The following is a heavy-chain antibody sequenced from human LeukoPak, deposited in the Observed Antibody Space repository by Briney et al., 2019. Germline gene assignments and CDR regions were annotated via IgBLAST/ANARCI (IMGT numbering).Heavy chain of an antibody. CDR3: ARMQDTAMVYHYYYYGMDV. D-gene: IGHD5-18*01. V-gene: IGHV3-11*01. Sequence: PGGSLRLSCAASGFTFSDYYMSWIRQAPGKGLEWVSYISSSGSTIYYADSVKGRFTISRDNAKNSLYLQMNSLRAEDTAVYYCARMQDTAMVYHYYYYGMDVWGQGTTVTVSS. CDR1: GFTFSDYY. CDR2: ISSSGSTI. J-gene: IGHJ6*02.